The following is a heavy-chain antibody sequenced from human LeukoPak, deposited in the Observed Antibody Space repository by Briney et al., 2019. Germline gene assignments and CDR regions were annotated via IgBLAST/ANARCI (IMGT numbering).Heavy chain of an antibody. J-gene: IGHJ4*02. V-gene: IGHV4-59*08. D-gene: IGHD6-19*01. CDR3: ARWYSSGWAFDY. Sequence: PSETLSLTCTVSGGTISSYYWNWIRQPPGKGLEWIGYIHSSGSTKYNPSLKSRVTIPVDTSKNQFSLKLSSVTAADRAVYYCARWYSSGWAFDYWGQGTLVTVSS. CDR1: GGTISSYY. CDR2: IHSSGST.